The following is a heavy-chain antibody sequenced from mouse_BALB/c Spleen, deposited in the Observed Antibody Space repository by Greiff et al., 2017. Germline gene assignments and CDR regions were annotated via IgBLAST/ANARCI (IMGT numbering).Heavy chain of an antibody. J-gene: IGHJ2*01. CDR3: ARWGNYPDY. CDR2: ISYSGST. CDR1: GYSITSDYA. Sequence: EVQLQESGPGLVKPSQSLSLTCTVTGYSITSDYAWNWIRQFPGNKLEWMGYISYSGSTSYNPSVKSRISITRDTSKNQFFLQLNSVTTEDTATYYCARWGNYPDYWGQGTTLTVSS. V-gene: IGHV3-2*02.